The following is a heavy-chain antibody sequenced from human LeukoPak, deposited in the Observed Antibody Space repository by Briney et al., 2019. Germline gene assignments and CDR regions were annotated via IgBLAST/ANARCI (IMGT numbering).Heavy chain of an antibody. CDR3: ARDSTNDYYDSSGYPRNDAFDI. CDR2: IIPIFGTA. V-gene: IGHV1-69*13. CDR1: GGTFSSYA. Sequence: WASVKVSCKASGGTFSSYAISWVRQAPGQGLEWMGGIIPIFGTANYAQKFQGRVTITADESTSTAYMELSSLRSEDTAVYYCARDSTNDYYDSSGYPRNDAFDIWGQGTMVTVSS. J-gene: IGHJ3*02. D-gene: IGHD3-22*01.